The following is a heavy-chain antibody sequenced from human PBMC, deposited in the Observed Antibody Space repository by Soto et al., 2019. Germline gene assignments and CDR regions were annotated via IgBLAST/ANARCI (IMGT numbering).Heavy chain of an antibody. CDR1: GGSISSGGYS. CDR3: ARANNWFDP. V-gene: IGHV4-30-2*01. CDR2: IYHSGST. Sequence: PSETLSLTCAVSGGSISSGGYSWSWIRQPPGEGLEWIGYIYHSGSTYYNPSLKSRVTISVDRSKNQFSLKLGSVTAADTAVYYCARANNWFDPWGQGTLVTVSS. J-gene: IGHJ5*02.